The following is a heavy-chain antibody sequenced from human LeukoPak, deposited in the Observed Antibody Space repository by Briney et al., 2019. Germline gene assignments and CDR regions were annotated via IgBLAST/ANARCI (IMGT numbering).Heavy chain of an antibody. CDR2: LNPNSGGT. Sequence: ASVKVSCKASGYTFTGYYMHWVRQAPGQGLEWMGWLNPNSGGTNYAQKFQGRVTMTRDTSISTAYMDLSKLRSDDTAVYYCSRMKSTISSGWCDPWGQGTLVTVSS. J-gene: IGHJ5*02. CDR1: GYTFTGYY. CDR3: SRMKSTISSGWCDP. V-gene: IGHV1-2*02. D-gene: IGHD5/OR15-5a*01.